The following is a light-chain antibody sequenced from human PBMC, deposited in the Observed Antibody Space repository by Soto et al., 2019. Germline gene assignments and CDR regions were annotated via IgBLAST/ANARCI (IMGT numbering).Light chain of an antibody. Sequence: EIVLTQSPATLSLSPGERATLSCRASQSVSSYLAWYQHKPGQAPRLLIYDASNRATGIPARFSGSGSGTDFTLTSSSLEPEDFAVYYCQQRSNGPHTVGPGTKLDIK. CDR2: DAS. CDR3: QQRSNGPHT. J-gene: IGKJ2*01. V-gene: IGKV3-11*01. CDR1: QSVSSY.